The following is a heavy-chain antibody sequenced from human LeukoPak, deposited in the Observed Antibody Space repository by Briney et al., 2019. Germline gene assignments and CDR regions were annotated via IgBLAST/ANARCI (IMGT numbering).Heavy chain of an antibody. CDR2: VTGSGANT. D-gene: IGHD6-19*01. CDR1: GFTFSSYA. J-gene: IGHJ4*02. Sequence: GGSLRLSCAASGFTFSSYAMTWVRLAPGKGLEWVSTVTGSGANTYYADSVKGGFTISRDNAKNSLYLQMNSLRAEDTAVYYCARDGGSAWFFRYWGQGTLVTVSS. CDR3: ARDGGSAWFFRY. V-gene: IGHV3-23*01.